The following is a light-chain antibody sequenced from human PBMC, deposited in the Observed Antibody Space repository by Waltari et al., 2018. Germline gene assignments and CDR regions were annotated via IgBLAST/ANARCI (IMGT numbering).Light chain of an antibody. V-gene: IGKV3-20*01. J-gene: IGKJ4*01. CDR3: QQYDGEVVT. CDR2: GTS. CDR1: QGVPSIS. Sequence: CRASQGVPSISLAWYQEKLGQAPRLLIYGTSTRATGIPDRFSGSGSGTDFTLTISRLEPEDFAVYYCQQYDGEVVTFGGGTKVEI.